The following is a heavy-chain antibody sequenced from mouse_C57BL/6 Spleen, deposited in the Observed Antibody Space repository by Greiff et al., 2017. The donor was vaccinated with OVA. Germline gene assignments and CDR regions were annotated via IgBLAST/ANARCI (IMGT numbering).Heavy chain of an antibody. Sequence: QVQLQQSGAELVRPGASVTLSCKASGYTFTDYEMHWVKQTPVHGLEWIGAIDPATGGTAYNQKFKGKAILTADKSSSTAYMELRSLTSEDSAVYYCTRGDGYYYAMDYWGQGTSVTVSS. CDR1: GYTFTDYE. D-gene: IGHD2-3*01. J-gene: IGHJ4*01. V-gene: IGHV1-15*01. CDR2: IDPATGGT. CDR3: TRGDGYYYAMDY.